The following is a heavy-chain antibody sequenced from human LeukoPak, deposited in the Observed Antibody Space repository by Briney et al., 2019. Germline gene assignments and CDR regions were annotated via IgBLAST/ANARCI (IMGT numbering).Heavy chain of an antibody. CDR3: ASSILLTYCGGDCYLPRRNYYYYYGMDV. D-gene: IGHD2-21*02. Sequence: SETLSLTCTVSGGSISSGGYYWSWIRQPPGKGLEWIGEINHSGSTNYNPSLKSRVTISVDTSKNQFSLKLSSVTAADTAVYYCASSILLTYCGGDCYLPRRNYYYYYGMDVWGQGTTVTVSS. J-gene: IGHJ6*02. V-gene: IGHV4-39*07. CDR1: GGSISSGGYY. CDR2: INHSGST.